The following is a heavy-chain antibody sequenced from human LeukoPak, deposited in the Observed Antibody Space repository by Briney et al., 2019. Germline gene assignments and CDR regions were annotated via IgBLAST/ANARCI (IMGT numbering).Heavy chain of an antibody. J-gene: IGHJ6*03. Sequence: SETLSLTCTVSGASISSIKWWSWVRQPPGKSLEWIGEIHQSGSTNYNPSLKSRVIMSLDNSKNQLSLLVSSVTAADTAVYHCAREHYFYHMDGWGEGTTVTVSS. CDR3: AREHYFYHMDG. CDR2: IHQSGST. V-gene: IGHV4-4*02. CDR1: GASISSIKW.